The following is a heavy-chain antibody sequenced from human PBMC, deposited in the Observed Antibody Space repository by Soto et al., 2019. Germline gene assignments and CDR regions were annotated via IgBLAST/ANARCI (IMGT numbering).Heavy chain of an antibody. Sequence: QVQLQESGPGLVKPSQTLSLTCTVSGGSISSGDYYWSWIRQPPGKGLKWIGYIYYSGSTFYNPSLKSRVTISVDTSKNQFFLKLSSVTAADTAVYYCARVGGFGATTIDYWGQGTLVTVSS. CDR2: IYYSGST. D-gene: IGHD3-10*01. V-gene: IGHV4-30-4*01. J-gene: IGHJ4*02. CDR3: ARVGGFGATTIDY. CDR1: GGSISSGDYY.